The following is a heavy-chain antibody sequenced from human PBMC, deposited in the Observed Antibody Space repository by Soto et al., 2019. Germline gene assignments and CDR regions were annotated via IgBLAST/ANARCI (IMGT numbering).Heavy chain of an antibody. J-gene: IGHJ3*02. CDR3: ARDLYYDFWSGYYAIDAFDI. V-gene: IGHV3-21*01. CDR2: ISSSSSYM. D-gene: IGHD3-3*01. Sequence: GGSLRLSCAASGFTFSSYSMNWVRQAPGKGLEWVSSISSSSSYMYYANSVKGRFTISRDNAKNSLCLQMNSLRAEDTAVYYCARDLYYDFWSGYYAIDAFDIWGQGTMVTVSS. CDR1: GFTFSSYS.